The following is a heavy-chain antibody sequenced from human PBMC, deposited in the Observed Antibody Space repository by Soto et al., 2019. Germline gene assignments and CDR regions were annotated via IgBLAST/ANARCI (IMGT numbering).Heavy chain of an antibody. CDR3: ARDRDIVVVPAAYDY. CDR1: GLTFSNYW. Sequence: GGSLRLSCAASGLTFSNYWMSWVRQAPGKGLEWVANINQAGSVRSYVDSVKGRFTISRDNAKNSLYLQMNSLRAEDTAVYYCARDRDIVVVPAAYDYWGQGTLVTVSS. V-gene: IGHV3-7*01. D-gene: IGHD2-2*01. J-gene: IGHJ4*02. CDR2: INQAGSVR.